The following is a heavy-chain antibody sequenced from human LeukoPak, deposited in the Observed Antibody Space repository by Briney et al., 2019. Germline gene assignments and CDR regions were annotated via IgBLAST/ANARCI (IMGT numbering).Heavy chain of an antibody. D-gene: IGHD2-15*01. Sequence: PGGSLRHSCAASGFTYIRYAMSGGRQAPGKGLEWVSAISGSGGSTYYADSVKGRFTISRDNSKNTLYLQVNSLRAEGTAVYYCAKPSRGSWEYDAFDIWGQGTMVTVSS. CDR3: AKPSRGSWEYDAFDI. V-gene: IGHV3-23*01. CDR1: GFTYIRYA. CDR2: ISGSGGST. J-gene: IGHJ3*02.